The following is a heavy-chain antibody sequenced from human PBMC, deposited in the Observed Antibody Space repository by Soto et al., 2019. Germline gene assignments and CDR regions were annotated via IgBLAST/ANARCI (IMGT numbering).Heavy chain of an antibody. Sequence: GGSLRLSCAASGFTFSSYAMHWVRQAPGKGLEWVALISYDGSDKDYADSVKGRFTISRDNSRNTLFLQMNSLRDEDTAVYYCARDLYYYGSGSGYFDYWGQGIQVTVSS. D-gene: IGHD3-10*01. CDR1: GFTFSSYA. J-gene: IGHJ4*02. CDR2: ISYDGSDK. V-gene: IGHV3-30-3*01. CDR3: ARDLYYYGSGSGYFDY.